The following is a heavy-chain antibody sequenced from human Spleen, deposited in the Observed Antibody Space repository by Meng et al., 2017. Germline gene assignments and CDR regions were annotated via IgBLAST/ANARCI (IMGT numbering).Heavy chain of an antibody. J-gene: IGHJ4*02. CDR2: ISDNGGSR. CDR3: AQQSFGSSYYDFFIMH. D-gene: IGHD3-3*01. V-gene: IGHV3-23*01. CDR1: GFSFSSYA. Sequence: LTGAASGFSFSSYAMSWVRQAPGKGLEWVASISDNGGSRYFAASVKGRFTISRDNSQDTLYLQMDSLRAEDTAVYYCAQQSFGSSYYDFFIMHWGQGTLVTVSS.